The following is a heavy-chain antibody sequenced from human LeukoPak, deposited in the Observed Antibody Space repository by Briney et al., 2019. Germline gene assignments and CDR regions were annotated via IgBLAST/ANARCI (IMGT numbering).Heavy chain of an antibody. CDR3: VRGTRSYDP. J-gene: IGHJ5*02. D-gene: IGHD1-7*01. Sequence: GGSLRLSCAASGFTFSSYSMNWVRQAPGKGLEWVSYISSSSSTIYYADSVKGRFTTSRDNAKNSLYLQMNSLRAEDTAVYYCVRGTRSYDPWGQGTLVTVSS. CDR1: GFTFSSYS. CDR2: ISSSSSTI. V-gene: IGHV3-48*01.